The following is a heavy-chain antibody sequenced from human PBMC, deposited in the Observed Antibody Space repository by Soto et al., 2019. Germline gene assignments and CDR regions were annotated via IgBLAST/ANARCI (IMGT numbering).Heavy chain of an antibody. D-gene: IGHD3-10*01. V-gene: IGHV3-23*05. CDR1: TFTFGRYA. Sequence: GGSLRLSCVASTFTFGRYAMNWVRQAPGKGLEWVSTIDNSGSTTYYADSVKGRFTISRDSSKDTLYLEMNSLRAEDTAVYFCAKHYASGKRYFDYWGPGTLVTVPQ. J-gene: IGHJ4*02. CDR2: IDNSGSTT. CDR3: AKHYASGKRYFDY.